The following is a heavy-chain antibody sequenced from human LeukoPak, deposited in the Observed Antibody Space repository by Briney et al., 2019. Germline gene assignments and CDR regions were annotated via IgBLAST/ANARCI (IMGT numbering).Heavy chain of an antibody. V-gene: IGHV3-48*04. CDR2: ISSSSSTI. CDR3: AGLVVPAATGYYYYGMDV. J-gene: IGHJ6*02. Sequence: PGGSLRLSCAASGFTFSSYSMNWVRQAPGKGLEWVSYISSSSSTIYYADSVKGRFTISRDNAKNSLYLQMNSLRAEDTAVYYCAGLVVPAATGYYYYGMDVWGQGTTVTVSS. D-gene: IGHD2-2*01. CDR1: GFTFSSYS.